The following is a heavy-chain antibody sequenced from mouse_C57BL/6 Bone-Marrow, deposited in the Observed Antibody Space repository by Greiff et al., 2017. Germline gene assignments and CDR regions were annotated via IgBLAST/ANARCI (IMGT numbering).Heavy chain of an antibody. CDR1: GFTFSSYA. CDR3: ARGAYGSSCGYFDV. CDR2: ISDGGSYT. V-gene: IGHV5-4*03. Sequence: EVMLVESGGGLVKPGGSLKLSCAASGFTFSSYAMSWVRQTPEKRLEWVATISDGGSYTYYPDNVKGRFTISRDNAKNNLYLQMSHLKSEDTAMYYCARGAYGSSCGYFDVWGTGTTVTVSS. D-gene: IGHD1-1*01. J-gene: IGHJ1*03.